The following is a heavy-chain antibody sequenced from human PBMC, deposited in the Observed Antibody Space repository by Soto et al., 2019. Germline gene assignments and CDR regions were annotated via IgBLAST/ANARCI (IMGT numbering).Heavy chain of an antibody. D-gene: IGHD3-10*01. Sequence: SVKVSCKASGGTFSSYAISWVRQAPGQGLEWMGGIIPIFGTANYAQKFQGRVTITADESTSTAYMELSSLRSEDTAVYYCASHLTYYYGSGSYSYYYYGLDVWGHGTTVTVSS. CDR2: IIPIFGTA. V-gene: IGHV1-69*13. J-gene: IGHJ6*02. CDR3: ASHLTYYYGSGSYSYYYYGLDV. CDR1: GGTFSSYA.